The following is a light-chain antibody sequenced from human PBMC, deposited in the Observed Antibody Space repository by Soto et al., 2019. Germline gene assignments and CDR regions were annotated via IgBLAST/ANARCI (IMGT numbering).Light chain of an antibody. CDR2: GAS. J-gene: IGKJ1*01. V-gene: IGKV3-15*01. Sequence: EIVMTQSPATLSGSPGERATLSCRASQSVSTNLAWYQQKPGQAPRLLIYGASTRATGIPARFSGSGSGTDFTLTISSLQSDEFAVYYCQQYTNRPPWTFGQGTKV. CDR1: QSVSTN. CDR3: QQYTNRPPWT.